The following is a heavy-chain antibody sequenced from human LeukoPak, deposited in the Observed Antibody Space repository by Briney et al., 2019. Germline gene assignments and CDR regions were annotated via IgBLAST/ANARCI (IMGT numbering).Heavy chain of an antibody. D-gene: IGHD6-13*01. CDR1: GGTFSSYA. CDR3: ARDSSSWSLVYYYYGMDV. CDR2: IIPTFGTA. Sequence: SVKVSCKASGGTFSSYAISWVRQAPGQGLEWMGGIIPTFGTANYAQKFQGRVTITADESTSTAYMELSSLRSEDTAVYYCARDSSSWSLVYYYYGMDVWGQGTTVTVSS. J-gene: IGHJ6*02. V-gene: IGHV1-69*13.